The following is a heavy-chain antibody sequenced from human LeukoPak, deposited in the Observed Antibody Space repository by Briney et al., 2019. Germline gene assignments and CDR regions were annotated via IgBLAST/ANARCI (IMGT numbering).Heavy chain of an antibody. Sequence: GASVKVSCKASGYTFTGYYMHWVRQAPGQGLEWMGWTNPNSGGTNYAQKFQGRVTMTRDTSISTAYMELSRLRSDDTAVYYCATKYDYVWGSYPDFDYWGQGTLVTVSS. CDR3: ATKYDYVWGSYPDFDY. CDR1: GYTFTGYY. J-gene: IGHJ4*02. D-gene: IGHD3-16*02. CDR2: TNPNSGGT. V-gene: IGHV1-2*02.